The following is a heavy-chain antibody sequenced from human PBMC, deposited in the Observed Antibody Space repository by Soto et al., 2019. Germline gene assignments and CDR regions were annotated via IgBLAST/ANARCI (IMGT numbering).Heavy chain of an antibody. J-gene: IGHJ5*02. CDR3: VRMDYDISNGRIKWFDP. CDR1: GYTFNNYH. Sequence: GPSVTTCCKASGYTFNNYHINWVRQAPGQGLEWMGWVDPNNGHTGYVEKFKGRVTMTRDTPKSTAYMELSSLRSEDTAIYYCVRMDYDISNGRIKWFDPWGQGTVVTVSS. V-gene: IGHV1-8*01. D-gene: IGHD3-9*01. CDR2: VDPNNGHT.